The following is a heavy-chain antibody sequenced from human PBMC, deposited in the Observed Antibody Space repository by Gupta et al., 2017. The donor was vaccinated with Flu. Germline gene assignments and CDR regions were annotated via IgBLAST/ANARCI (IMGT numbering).Heavy chain of an antibody. V-gene: IGHV3-33*01. D-gene: IGHD3-10*01. CDR3: AREGFFRGGNYYYYGMDV. J-gene: IGHJ6*02. CDR1: GFPFSRHG. CDR2: IWYDGSNK. Sequence: QVQLVESGGGVVQPGRSLRLSCAASGFPFSRHGLHGVRQAPGKGLEWVAGIWYDGSNKYYADSVKGRFTISRDNSKNTLYLQMNSLRAEDTAVYYCAREGFFRGGNYYYYGMDVWGQGTTVTVAS.